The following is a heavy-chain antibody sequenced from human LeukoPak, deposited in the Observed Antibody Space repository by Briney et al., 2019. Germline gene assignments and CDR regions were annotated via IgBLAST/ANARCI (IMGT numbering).Heavy chain of an antibody. CDR2: ISSSGSTK. Sequence: GGSLRLSCAASGFTFSRYTMNWVRQAPGKGLEWVSYISSSGSTKYYADSVKGRFTISRDNAKNSLYLQMNSLRAEDTAVYYCARGIDNWGQGTLVTVSS. V-gene: IGHV3-48*04. CDR3: ARGIDN. J-gene: IGHJ4*02. CDR1: GFTFSRYT.